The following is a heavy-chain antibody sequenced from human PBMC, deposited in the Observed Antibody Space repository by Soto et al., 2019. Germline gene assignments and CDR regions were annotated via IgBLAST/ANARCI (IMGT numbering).Heavy chain of an antibody. J-gene: IGHJ4*02. V-gene: IGHV3-48*03. CDR1: GFTFSSYE. D-gene: IGHD6-13*01. CDR3: AGIAAAVCFDY. Sequence: EVQLVESGGGLVQPGGSLRLSCAASGFTFSSYEMNWVRQAPGKGLEWVSYISSSGSTIYYADSVKGRFTISRDNAKNSLYLQMNSLRAEDTAVYYCAGIAAAVCFDYWGQGTLVTVSS. CDR2: ISSSGSTI.